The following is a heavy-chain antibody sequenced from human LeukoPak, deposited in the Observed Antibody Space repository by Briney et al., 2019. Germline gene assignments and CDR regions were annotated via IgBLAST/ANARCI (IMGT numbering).Heavy chain of an antibody. J-gene: IGHJ4*02. CDR2: IYYSGTT. CDR3: ARAGYSYAPFDY. V-gene: IGHV4-59*01. Sequence: SETLSLTCTVSGGSISSYYWSGVRQPPGKGLEWIGHIYYSGTTDYNPSLNSRVTISLDTSKNQFSLKLSSVTAADTAVYYCARAGYSYAPFDYWGQGTLVTVSS. CDR1: GGSISSYY. D-gene: IGHD5-18*01.